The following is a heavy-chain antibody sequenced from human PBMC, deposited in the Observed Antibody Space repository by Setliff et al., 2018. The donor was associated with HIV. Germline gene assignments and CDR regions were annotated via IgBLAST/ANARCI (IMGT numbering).Heavy chain of an antibody. CDR1: GFTFNSYV. D-gene: IGHD2-15*01. J-gene: IGHJ4*02. Sequence: GGSLRLPCAASGFTFNSYVMSWVRRTPGKGLEWVSAISGRGDITYYADSVKGRFTISRDNSKNPVYLEMNSLRAEDTAVYYCAKRGPYCSGGTCHYYFDYWGQGTLVTVSS. CDR2: ISGRGDIT. CDR3: AKRGPYCSGGTCHYYFDY. V-gene: IGHV3-23*01.